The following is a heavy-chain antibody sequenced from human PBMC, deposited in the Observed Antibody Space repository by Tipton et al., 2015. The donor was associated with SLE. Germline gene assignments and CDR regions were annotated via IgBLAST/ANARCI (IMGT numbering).Heavy chain of an antibody. D-gene: IGHD6-6*01. Sequence: AGLVKPSETLSLVCVVNRGSLTGYSWNWIRQFPGKGLEWIGEIDRDGSTNYNPSLKSRVTISVDTSKNQFSLKLSSVTAADTAVYYCARCGSSLTWDYYYMDVWGKGTTVTISS. CDR1: RGSLTGYS. J-gene: IGHJ6*03. CDR2: IDRDGST. CDR3: ARCGSSLTWDYYYMDV. V-gene: IGHV4-34*01.